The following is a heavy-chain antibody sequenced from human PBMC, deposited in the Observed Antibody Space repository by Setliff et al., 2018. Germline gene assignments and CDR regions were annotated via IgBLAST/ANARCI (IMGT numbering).Heavy chain of an antibody. Sequence: PSETLSLTCTVSGGSISSSSYYGGWIRQPPGKGLEWIGNIYFDGVTYYDPSLSSRATISQDASKNQFSLHVSPVTAADTAVYYCARQPGPFDMWGQGTMVTVSS. CDR3: ARQPGPFDM. CDR2: IYFDGVT. V-gene: IGHV4-39*01. J-gene: IGHJ3*02. CDR1: GGSISSSSYY. D-gene: IGHD2-8*02.